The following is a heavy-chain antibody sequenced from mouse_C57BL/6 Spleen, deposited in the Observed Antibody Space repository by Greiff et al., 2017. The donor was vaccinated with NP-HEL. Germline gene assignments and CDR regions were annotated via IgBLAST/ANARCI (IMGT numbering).Heavy chain of an antibody. CDR3: ARVYYYGSSQFAY. V-gene: IGHV1-26*01. Sequence: SGYTFTDYYMNWVKQSHGKSLEWIGDINPNNGGTSYNQKFKGKATLTVDKSSSTAYMELRSLTSEDSAVYYCARVYYYGSSQFAYWGQGTLVTVSA. CDR1: GYTFTDYY. CDR2: INPNNGGT. D-gene: IGHD1-1*01. J-gene: IGHJ3*01.